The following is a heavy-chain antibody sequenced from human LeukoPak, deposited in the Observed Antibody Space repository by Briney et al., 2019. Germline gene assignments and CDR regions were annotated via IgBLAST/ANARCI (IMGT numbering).Heavy chain of an antibody. Sequence: ASVKVSCKASGYSFTGYYIHWVRQAPGQGLEWMGWINPNSGGTNYAQKFQGRVTMTRDTSISTAYLELSRLRSDDTPVYYCATKNSGSYARFDYWGQGTLVTVSS. V-gene: IGHV1-2*02. CDR3: ATKNSGSYARFDY. CDR2: INPNSGGT. CDR1: GYSFTGYY. J-gene: IGHJ4*02. D-gene: IGHD1-26*01.